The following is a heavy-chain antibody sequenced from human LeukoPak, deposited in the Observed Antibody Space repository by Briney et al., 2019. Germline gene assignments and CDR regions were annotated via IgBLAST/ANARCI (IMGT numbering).Heavy chain of an antibody. V-gene: IGHV3-21*01. CDR2: ISGTTTYI. J-gene: IGHJ4*02. CDR3: ARDGGSVGTTAVSFDY. D-gene: IGHD1-26*01. CDR1: GFTFSFYS. Sequence: GGSLRLSCAASGFTFSFYSMNWVRQAPGKGLEWLSSISGTTTYIYYADSVKGRFTISRDNAKNSLFPEMSSLRAEDTAVYYCARDGGSVGTTAVSFDYWGQGTLVTVSS.